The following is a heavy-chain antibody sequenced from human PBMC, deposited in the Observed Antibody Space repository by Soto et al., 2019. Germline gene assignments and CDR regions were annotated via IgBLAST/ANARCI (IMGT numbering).Heavy chain of an antibody. Sequence: SVKVSCKASGGTFSSYAISWVRQAPGQGLEWMGGIIPIFGTANYAQKFQGRVTITADKSTSTAYMELSSLRYEDTAVYYCARDPGGYYYDSSGYYLSHYWGQGTLVTVSS. V-gene: IGHV1-69*06. J-gene: IGHJ4*02. D-gene: IGHD3-22*01. CDR2: IIPIFGTA. CDR1: GGTFSSYA. CDR3: ARDPGGYYYDSSGYYLSHY.